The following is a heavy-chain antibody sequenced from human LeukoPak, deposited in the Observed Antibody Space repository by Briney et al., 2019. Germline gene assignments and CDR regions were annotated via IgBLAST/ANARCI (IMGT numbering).Heavy chain of an antibody. D-gene: IGHD2-2*01. Sequence: PGGSLGLSCAASGFTFSSYAMSWVRQAPGKGLEWVSAISGSGGSTYYADSVKGRFTISRDNSKNTLYLQMNSLRAEDTAVYYCAKGLLGYCSSTSCPDFDYWGQGTLVTVSS. CDR2: ISGSGGST. J-gene: IGHJ4*02. V-gene: IGHV3-23*01. CDR1: GFTFSSYA. CDR3: AKGLLGYCSSTSCPDFDY.